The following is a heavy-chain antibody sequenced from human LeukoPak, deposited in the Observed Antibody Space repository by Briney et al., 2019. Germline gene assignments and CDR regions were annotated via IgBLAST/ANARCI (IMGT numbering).Heavy chain of an antibody. CDR3: TRGFYCSDHSCYVNGEFDY. CDR1: GFTFSSYS. Sequence: GGSLRLSCAASGFTFSSYSMNWVHQAPGKGLEWVSSISSSSSYIYYADSVKGRFTISRDNAKNSLYLQMNSLRAEDTAVYYCTRGFYCSDHSCYVNGEFDYWGQGTLVTVFS. CDR2: ISSSSSYI. J-gene: IGHJ4*02. V-gene: IGHV3-21*01. D-gene: IGHD2-2*01.